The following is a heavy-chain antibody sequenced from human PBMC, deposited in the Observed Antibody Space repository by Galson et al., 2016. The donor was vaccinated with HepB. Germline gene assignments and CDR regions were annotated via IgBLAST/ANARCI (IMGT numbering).Heavy chain of an antibody. D-gene: IGHD3-10*01. J-gene: IGHJ4*02. CDR1: GFSLSTSGVS. V-gene: IGHV2-70*01. CDR3: ARTAWFGTYYFDY. CDR2: IDWDDDK. Sequence: PALVKPTQTLTLTCAFSGFSLSTSGVSVSWIRQPPGKALEWLALIDWDDDKYYNTSLRTRLTISKDTSKNQVVLTMTNMDPMDTATYYCARTAWFGTYYFDYWGQGTLVTVSS.